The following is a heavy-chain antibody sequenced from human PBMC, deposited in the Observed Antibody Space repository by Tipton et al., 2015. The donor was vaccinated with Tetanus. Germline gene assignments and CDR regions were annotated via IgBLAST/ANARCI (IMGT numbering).Heavy chain of an antibody. Sequence: LVQSGPEVKVSCKSSGGTFSNYVFNWVRLAPGQGLEWMGGFSPIFRRPNYAQKFQARVTIRADESTSTAYMEMRSLTSADTAVYYCAREAINSEDRRAFDVWGQGTMVTVSS. D-gene: IGHD3-22*01. V-gene: IGHV1-69*01. CDR1: GGTFSNYV. CDR3: AREAINSEDRRAFDV. CDR2: FSPIFRRP. J-gene: IGHJ3*01.